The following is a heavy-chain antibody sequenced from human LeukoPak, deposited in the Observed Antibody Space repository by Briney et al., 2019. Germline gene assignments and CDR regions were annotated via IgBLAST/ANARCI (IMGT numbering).Heavy chain of an antibody. J-gene: IGHJ4*02. Sequence: SETLSLTCTVSGGSISSYYWSWIRQPPGKGLEWIGYIYYSGSTNYNPSLKSRVTISVDTSKNQFSLKLSSVTAADTAVYYCATFGEGYFDYWGQGTLVSVSS. V-gene: IGHV4-59*01. D-gene: IGHD3-10*01. CDR1: GGSISSYY. CDR3: ATFGEGYFDY. CDR2: IYYSGST.